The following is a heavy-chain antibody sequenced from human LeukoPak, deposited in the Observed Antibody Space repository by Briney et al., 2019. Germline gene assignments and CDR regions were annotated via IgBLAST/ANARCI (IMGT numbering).Heavy chain of an antibody. V-gene: IGHV4-59*01. D-gene: IGHD4-11*01. CDR1: GGSISNYY. J-gene: IGHJ4*02. Sequence: SETLSLTCAVSGGSISNYYWTWIRQPPGKGLEWIAYIYYSGSTNYNSSLKSRVTISVDTSKNQFSLKLSSVTAADTAVYYCARLRGNYFPDYWGQGTLVTVSS. CDR2: IYYSGST. CDR3: ARLRGNYFPDY.